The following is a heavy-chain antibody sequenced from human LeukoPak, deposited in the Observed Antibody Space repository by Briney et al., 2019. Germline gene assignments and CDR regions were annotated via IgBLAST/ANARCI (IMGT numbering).Heavy chain of an antibody. CDR2: IYNSGST. CDR3: ASLGEYGGNSDY. D-gene: IGHD4-23*01. Sequence: SETLSLTCTVSGGSISSYYWSWIRQPAGKGLEWIGRIYNSGSTNYNPSLKSRVTMLVDTYKNQFSLKRSSLTVSDTPVYYCASLGEYGGNSDYWGQGTLVTVSS. CDR1: GGSISSYY. V-gene: IGHV4-4*07. J-gene: IGHJ4*02.